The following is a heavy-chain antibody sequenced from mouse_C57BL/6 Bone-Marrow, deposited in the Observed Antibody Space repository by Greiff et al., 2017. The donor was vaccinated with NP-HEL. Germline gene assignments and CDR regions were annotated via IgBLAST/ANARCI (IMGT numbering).Heavy chain of an antibody. D-gene: IGHD2-5*01. V-gene: IGHV1-42*01. CDR1: GYSFTGYY. CDR3: AAYYSKGTFAY. J-gene: IGHJ3*01. CDR2: INPSTGGT. Sequence: EVQLQESGPELVKPGASVKISCKASGYSFTGYYMNWVKQSPEKSLEWIGEINPSTGGTTYNQKFKAKATLTVDKSSSTAYMQLKSLTSEDSAVYYCAAYYSKGTFAYWGQGTLVTVSA.